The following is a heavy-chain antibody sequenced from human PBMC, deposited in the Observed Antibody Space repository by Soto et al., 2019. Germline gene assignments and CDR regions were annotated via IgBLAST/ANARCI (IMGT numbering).Heavy chain of an antibody. J-gene: IGHJ5*02. D-gene: IGHD2-21*02. CDR3: ARESGDWPLNWFDP. CDR1: GFNFTNHW. Sequence: VHLVESGGGLVQPGGSLRLSCAASGFNFTNHWMHWVRQAPGKGLVWVSRITSDRKSKAYAESVKGRFAISRDNAKNTVYLQMNGLTVEDTAVYYCARESGDWPLNWFDPWGQGTLVTVSS. CDR2: ITSDRKSK. V-gene: IGHV3-74*01.